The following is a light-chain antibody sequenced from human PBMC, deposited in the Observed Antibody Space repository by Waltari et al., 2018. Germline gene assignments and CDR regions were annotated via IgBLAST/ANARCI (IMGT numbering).Light chain of an antibody. CDR3: SSYAGSNNLV. V-gene: IGLV2-8*01. CDR2: EVS. J-gene: IGLJ1*01. Sequence: QSALTQPPSASGSPGQSVTISCTGTSSDAGGYNHVPWYQQHPGKAPKLMIYEVSKRPSGVPDRFSGSKSGNTASLTVSGLQAEDEADYYCSSYAGSNNLVFGTGTKVTVL. CDR1: SSDAGGYNH.